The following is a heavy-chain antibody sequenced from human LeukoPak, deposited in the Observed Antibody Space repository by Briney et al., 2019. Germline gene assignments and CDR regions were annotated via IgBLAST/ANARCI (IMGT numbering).Heavy chain of an antibody. Sequence: SETLSLTCTVSGGSISSYYWSWIRQPAGKGLEWIRRIYTSGSTNYNPSLKSRVTMSVDTSKNQFSLKLSSVTAADTAVYYCAREGYSCGWSEGGAFDYWGQRTLVTVSS. CDR1: GGSISSYY. J-gene: IGHJ4*02. V-gene: IGHV4-4*07. D-gene: IGHD6-19*01. CDR3: AREGYSCGWSEGGAFDY. CDR2: IYTSGST.